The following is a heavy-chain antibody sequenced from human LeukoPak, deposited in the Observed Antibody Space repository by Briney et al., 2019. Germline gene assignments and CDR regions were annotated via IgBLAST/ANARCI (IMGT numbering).Heavy chain of an antibody. CDR3: VVITWDY. D-gene: IGHD3-22*01. J-gene: IGHJ4*02. CDR1: GFTFSTYE. CDR2: ISSSGSTI. V-gene: IGHV3-48*03. Sequence: TGGSLRLSCAASGFTFSTYEMNWVRQAPGKGLEWVSYISSSGSTIYYADSVKGRFTISRDNAENSLYLQMNSLRAEDTASYYCVVITWDYWGQGTLVTVSS.